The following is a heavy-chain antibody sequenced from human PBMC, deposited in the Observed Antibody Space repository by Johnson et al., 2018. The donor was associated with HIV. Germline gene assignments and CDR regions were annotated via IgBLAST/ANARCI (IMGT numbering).Heavy chain of an antibody. CDR3: AKEGVGYDSSGYYYVGDAFDI. CDR1: GFTVSSNY. CDR2: IYSGGST. D-gene: IGHD3-22*01. V-gene: IGHV3-66*01. Sequence: VQLVESGGGLVQPGGSLRLSCAASGFTVSSNYMSWVRQAPGKGLEWVSVIYSGGSTYYADSVKGRFTISRDNSKNTLYLQMNSLRAEDTAVYYCAKEGVGYDSSGYYYVGDAFDIWGQGTMVTVSS. J-gene: IGHJ3*02.